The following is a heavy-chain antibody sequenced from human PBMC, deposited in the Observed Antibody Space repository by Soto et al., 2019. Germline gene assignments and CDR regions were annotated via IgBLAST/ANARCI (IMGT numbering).Heavy chain of an antibody. D-gene: IGHD5-18*01. CDR3: ARVAAMSVRGWFDP. CDR1: GGSIGSYY. J-gene: IGHJ5*02. CDR2: IYYSGST. Sequence: SETLSLTCTVSGGSIGSYYWSWIRQPPGKGLEWIGYIYYSGSTNYNPSLKSRVTISVDTSKNQFSLKLSSVTAADTAVYYCARVAAMSVRGWFDPWGQGTLVTVSS. V-gene: IGHV4-59*01.